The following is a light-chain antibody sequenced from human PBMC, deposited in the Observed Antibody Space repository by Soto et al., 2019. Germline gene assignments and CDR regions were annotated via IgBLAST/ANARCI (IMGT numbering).Light chain of an antibody. Sequence: DIQMTQSPSSLSASVGSRVNITCRASQSISSYLNWYQEKKGKAPKLLIYAASSLQSGVPSRLSGSGYGTDLTLTIGSMKNEDFETYYCQQANSFTITFGHGTRLEIK. CDR1: QSISSY. CDR3: QQANSFTIT. J-gene: IGKJ5*01. CDR2: AAS. V-gene: IGKV1-39*01.